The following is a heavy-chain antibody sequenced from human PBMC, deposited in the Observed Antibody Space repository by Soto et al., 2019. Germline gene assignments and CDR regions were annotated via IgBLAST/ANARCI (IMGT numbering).Heavy chain of an antibody. Sequence: EVQLLESGGGLVQPGGSLRLSCAASGFTFSSDAMSWVRQAPGKGLEWVSAISGSGGSTCYAYSVKGRFTISRDNSKNTLYLQMNSLRAEDTAVYYCAKDGSASSGWKYYYCYGMDGWGKGTTVTVAS. D-gene: IGHD6-19*01. J-gene: IGHJ6*04. CDR1: GFTFSSDA. CDR2: ISGSGGST. V-gene: IGHV3-23*01. CDR3: AKDGSASSGWKYYYCYGMDG.